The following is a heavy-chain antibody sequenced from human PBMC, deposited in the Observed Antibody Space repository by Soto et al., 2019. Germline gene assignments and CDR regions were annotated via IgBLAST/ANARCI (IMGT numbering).Heavy chain of an antibody. CDR1: GYIFGNYG. V-gene: IGHV1-18*01. CDR2: ISPYTGNT. Sequence: QVQLVQSGDEVKKPGASVKVSCKASGYIFGNYGIAWVRQAPGQGLGWMGRISPYTGNTHSATKVQGRLTMTTDTFTSTAYMDLGSLTSDETAVYYCVMVDNYVTPTPQDVWGQGTTVTVSS. D-gene: IGHD3-16*01. CDR3: VMVDNYVTPTPQDV. J-gene: IGHJ6*02.